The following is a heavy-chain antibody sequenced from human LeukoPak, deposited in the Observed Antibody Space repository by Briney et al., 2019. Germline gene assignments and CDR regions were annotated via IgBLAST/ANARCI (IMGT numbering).Heavy chain of an antibody. CDR2: IRSNSRPI. CDR3: ARDYYSTLDY. Sequence: GGSLRLSCAASGFTFSIYDMNWVRQAPGKGLEWVSYIRSNSRPIYYADSVEGRFTISRDNAKNSLYLQMNSLRAEDTAVYYCARDYYSTLDYWGQGILVTVSS. V-gene: IGHV3-48*01. D-gene: IGHD3-10*01. CDR1: GFTFSIYD. J-gene: IGHJ4*02.